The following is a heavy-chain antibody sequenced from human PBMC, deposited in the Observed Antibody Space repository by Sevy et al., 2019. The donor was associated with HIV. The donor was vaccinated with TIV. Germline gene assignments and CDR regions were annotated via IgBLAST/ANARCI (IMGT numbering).Heavy chain of an antibody. Sequence: GGSLRLSCAASGFTFSAYSISWVRQAPGKGLEWVSDLIGGGGRKYHEDSVKGRYTITGDNSKNTLYLQMNSLRAEDTAVYYCAKGLQLPDYWGQGTLVTVSS. J-gene: IGHJ4*02. CDR1: GFTFSAYS. CDR3: AKGLQLPDY. D-gene: IGHD2-2*01. V-gene: IGHV3-23*02. CDR2: LIGGGGRK.